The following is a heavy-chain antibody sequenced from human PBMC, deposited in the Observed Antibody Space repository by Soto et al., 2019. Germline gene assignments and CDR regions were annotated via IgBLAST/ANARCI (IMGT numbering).Heavy chain of an antibody. CDR1: GGTFSSYA. CDR2: IIPIFGTA. D-gene: IGHD2-15*01. J-gene: IGHJ5*02. Sequence: QVQLVQSGAEVKKPGSSVKVSCKASGGTFSSYAISWVRQAPGQGLEWMGGIIPIFGTANYAQKFQGRVTITADESTSTACMELSSLRSEDTAVYYCAREVGGDPGCCSGGSCNAWGWFDPWGQGTLVTVAS. CDR3: AREVGGDPGCCSGGSCNAWGWFDP. V-gene: IGHV1-69*01.